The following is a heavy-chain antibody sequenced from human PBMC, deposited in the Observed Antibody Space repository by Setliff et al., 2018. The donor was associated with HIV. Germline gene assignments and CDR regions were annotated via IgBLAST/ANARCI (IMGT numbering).Heavy chain of an antibody. Sequence: GGSLRLSCVASGFTFNTAWVSWVRQAPGKGLEWVGRIKSKTDGRTYYADSVKGRFTISRDDSKNTVYLQMHSLRVEDTAVYYCARGVKWLDPWGQGTLVTVSS. CDR3: ARGVKWLDP. V-gene: IGHV3-15*05. D-gene: IGHD3-10*01. CDR2: IKSKTDGRT. CDR1: GFTFNTAW. J-gene: IGHJ5*02.